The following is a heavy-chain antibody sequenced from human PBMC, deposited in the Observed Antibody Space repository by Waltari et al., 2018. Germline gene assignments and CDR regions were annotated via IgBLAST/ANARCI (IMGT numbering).Heavy chain of an antibody. D-gene: IGHD2-15*01. CDR1: GFTFSSYS. J-gene: IGHJ5*02. CDR2: SSHDGSVI. Sequence: EVQLVESGGDLVQPGGSLRLSCATSGFTFSSYSLNWVRQTPGKGQEWLSFSSHDGSVIFYADAVQGRFTISRDIARDSGYLQMNSLRAEDTGVYYCTRDVGYCSGGACYRWFDPWGQGTLVTVSS. CDR3: TRDVGYCSGGACYRWFDP. V-gene: IGHV3-48*01.